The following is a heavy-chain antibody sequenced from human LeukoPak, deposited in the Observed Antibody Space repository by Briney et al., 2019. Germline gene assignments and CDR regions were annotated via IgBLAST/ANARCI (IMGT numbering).Heavy chain of an antibody. CDR3: AKRGSGEDS. Sequence: GGSLRLSCAASGFTFSSYAMSGVRQAPGKGLDWVSTISPSDSSTYYADSVKGRFTISRDNSKNTLYLQMNSLRAEDTAVYYCAKRGSGEDSWGQGTLVTVPS. D-gene: IGHD6-19*01. CDR1: GFTFSSYA. V-gene: IGHV3-23*01. CDR2: ISPSDSST. J-gene: IGHJ5*02.